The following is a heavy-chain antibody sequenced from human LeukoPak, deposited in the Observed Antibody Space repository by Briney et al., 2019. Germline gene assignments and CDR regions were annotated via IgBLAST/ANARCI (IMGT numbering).Heavy chain of an antibody. CDR3: ARSGCSGRHLGV. CDR1: GGSISSYY. J-gene: IGHJ4*02. D-gene: IGHD1-26*01. CDR2: IYYSGST. Sequence: PSETLSLTCTVPGGSISSYYWSWIRQPPGKGLEWIGYIYYSGSTNYNPSLKSRVTISVDTSKNQFSLKLSSVTAADTAVYYCARSGCSGRHLGVWGQGTLVTVSS. V-gene: IGHV4-59*01.